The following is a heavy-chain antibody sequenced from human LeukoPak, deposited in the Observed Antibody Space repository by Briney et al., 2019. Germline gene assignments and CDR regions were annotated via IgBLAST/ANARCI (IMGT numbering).Heavy chain of an antibody. CDR2: LIPIFGTA. J-gene: IGHJ4*02. Sequence: SVKVSCKASGGTFSSYAISWVRQAPGLGLEWMGRLIPIFGTANYAQKFQGRVTITTDESTSTAYMELSSLRSEDTAVYYCARDPIRLGELSPYFDYWGQGTLVTVSS. CDR1: GGTFSSYA. CDR3: ARDPIRLGELSPYFDY. V-gene: IGHV1-69*05. D-gene: IGHD3-16*02.